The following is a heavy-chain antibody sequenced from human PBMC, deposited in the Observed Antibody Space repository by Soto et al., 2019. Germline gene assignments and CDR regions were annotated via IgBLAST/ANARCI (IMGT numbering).Heavy chain of an antibody. J-gene: IGHJ5*02. V-gene: IGHV1-69*13. CDR2: IIPIFGTA. CDR3: ARVGIVVVPAAIEVGNWFDP. Sequence: ASVKVSCKASGGTFSSYAISWVRQAPGQGLEWMGGIIPIFGTANYAQKFQGRVTITADESTSTAYMELSSLRSEDTAVYYCARVGIVVVPAAIEVGNWFDPWGQGTLVTVSS. D-gene: IGHD2-2*03. CDR1: GGTFSSYA.